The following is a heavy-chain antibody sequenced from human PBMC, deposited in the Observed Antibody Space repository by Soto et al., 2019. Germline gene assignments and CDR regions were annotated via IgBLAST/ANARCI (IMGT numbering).Heavy chain of an antibody. CDR1: GGSISSYY. Sequence: SETLSLTRTVSGGSISSYYWSWIRQPPGKGLEWIGYIYYSGSTNYNPSLKSRVTISVDTSKNQFSLKLSSVTAADTAVYYCARGVAVAGTRVFEYWGQGTLVTVSS. J-gene: IGHJ4*02. V-gene: IGHV4-59*01. CDR3: ARGVAVAGTRVFEY. CDR2: IYYSGST. D-gene: IGHD6-19*01.